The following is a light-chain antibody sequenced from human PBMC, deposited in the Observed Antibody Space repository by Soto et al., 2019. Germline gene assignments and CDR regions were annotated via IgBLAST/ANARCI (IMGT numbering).Light chain of an antibody. J-gene: IGKJ5*01. V-gene: IGKV3-20*01. CDR2: GAS. CDR3: QQYGSAPRIT. Sequence: EVVLTQSPGTLSLSPGERATLSCRASQSFSSSYLAWYQQKPGQAPRILIYGASTRGTSIPDRFSGSGSGTDCTLAIRRLASKNFAVYYSQQYGSAPRITFSQGTRLEIK. CDR1: QSFSSSY.